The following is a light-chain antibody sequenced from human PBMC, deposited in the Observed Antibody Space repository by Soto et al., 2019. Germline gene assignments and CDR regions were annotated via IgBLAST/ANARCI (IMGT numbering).Light chain of an antibody. J-gene: IGKJ2*01. CDR1: QDISNY. V-gene: IGKV1-33*01. Sequence: DIQMTQSPSSLSASVGDRVTITCQASQDISNYLNWYQQKPGKAPKLLIYDASNLETGVPSRFSGSGSGTDFTYTISSLQPEDSATYDCQQYDNHPPRYTFGQGTKLEIK. CDR2: DAS. CDR3: QQYDNHPPRYT.